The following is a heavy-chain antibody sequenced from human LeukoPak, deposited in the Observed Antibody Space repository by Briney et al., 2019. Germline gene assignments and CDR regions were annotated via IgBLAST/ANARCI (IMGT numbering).Heavy chain of an antibody. J-gene: IGHJ4*02. Sequence: GGSLGLSCAASGFTFNSYWVNWVRQAPGKGLEWVANINQDGSDKKYVDSVKGRFTISRDNDKNSVYLQMNGLRAKDTAVYYCGYSSGWLFDYWGQGAQVTVSS. D-gene: IGHD6-19*01. V-gene: IGHV3-7*01. CDR1: GFTFNSYW. CDR2: INQDGSDK. CDR3: GYSSGWLFDY.